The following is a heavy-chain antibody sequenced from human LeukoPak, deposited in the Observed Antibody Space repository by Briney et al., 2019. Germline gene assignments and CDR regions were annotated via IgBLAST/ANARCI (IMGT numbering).Heavy chain of an antibody. V-gene: IGHV1-18*01. Sequence: ASVKVSCKASGCTFTSYGISWVRQAPGQGLEWMGWISAYNGNTNCAQKRQGRVTMTTDTSTSTAYMELRSLRSDDTAVYYCARLNIRYFAWLFQRAYNWFDPWGQGTLVTVSS. J-gene: IGHJ5*02. CDR3: ARLNIRYFAWLFQRAYNWFDP. D-gene: IGHD3-9*01. CDR1: GCTFTSYG. CDR2: ISAYNGNT.